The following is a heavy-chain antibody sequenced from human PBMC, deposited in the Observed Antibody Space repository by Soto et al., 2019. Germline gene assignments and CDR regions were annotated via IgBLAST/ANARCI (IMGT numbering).Heavy chain of an antibody. Sequence: QVHVVESGGGVVQPGKSVRLPCAASGFTFSDYTFHWVRQAPGKGLDWVAVISFDGNNQYYTDSVKGRFTVSRDESKDTVTLLMNSLRPEDTGVYYCARDRISRTAGNYYDGMDVWGQGTTVTVS. D-gene: IGHD1-7*01. CDR2: ISFDGNNQ. V-gene: IGHV3-30-3*01. CDR1: GFTFSDYT. CDR3: ARDRISRTAGNYYDGMDV. J-gene: IGHJ6*02.